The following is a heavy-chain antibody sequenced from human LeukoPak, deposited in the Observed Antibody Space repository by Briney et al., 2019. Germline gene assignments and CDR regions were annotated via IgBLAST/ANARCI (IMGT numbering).Heavy chain of an antibody. CDR2: IYSVGST. Sequence: GGSLRLSCAASGITVSGNYMSWVRQAPGKGLEWVSVIYSVGSTYYPDSVKGRFTISRDSSRNTLYLQMNSLRAEDTAVYYCARGSHIGAAGILDNWGQGTLVTVSS. CDR3: ARGSHIGAAGILDN. V-gene: IGHV3-66*01. D-gene: IGHD6-13*01. CDR1: GITVSGNY. J-gene: IGHJ4*02.